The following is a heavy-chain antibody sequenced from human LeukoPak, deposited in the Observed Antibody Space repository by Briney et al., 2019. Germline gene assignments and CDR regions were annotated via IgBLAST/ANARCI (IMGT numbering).Heavy chain of an antibody. CDR1: GFTFSSYG. CDR2: ISYDGSNK. D-gene: IGHD5-12*01. J-gene: IGHJ4*02. Sequence: GWSLRLSCAASGFTFSSYGMHWVRQAPGKGLEWVAVISYDGSNKYYADSVKVRFTISRDNSKNTLYLQMNSLRAEDTAVYYCAKGMVATDYWGQGTLVTVSS. CDR3: AKGMVATDY. V-gene: IGHV3-30*18.